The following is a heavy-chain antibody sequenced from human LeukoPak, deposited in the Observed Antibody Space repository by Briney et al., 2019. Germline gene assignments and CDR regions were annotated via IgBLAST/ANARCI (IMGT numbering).Heavy chain of an antibody. CDR2: ISGSGGSI. V-gene: IGHV3-23*01. D-gene: IGHD3-22*01. J-gene: IGHJ4*02. CDR1: GFTFSSYA. CDR3: AKDAWYYDSSGYYYPFDY. Sequence: PGGSLRLSCAASGFTFSSYAMSWVRQAPGKGLEWVSAISGSGGSIYYADSVKGRFTISRDNSKNTLYLQMNSLRAEDTAVYYCAKDAWYYDSSGYYYPFDYWGQGTLVTVSS.